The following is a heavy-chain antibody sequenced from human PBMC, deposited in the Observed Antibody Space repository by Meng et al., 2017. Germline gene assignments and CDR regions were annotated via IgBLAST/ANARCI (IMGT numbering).Heavy chain of an antibody. CDR2: IKQDGSEK. J-gene: IGHJ6*02. Sequence: GESLKISCAASGFTFSSYWMSWVRQAPGKGLEWVANIKQDGSEKYDVDSVKGRFTISRDNAKNSLYLQMNSLRAEDTAVYYCARGDGYNYFYYYYGMDVWGQGTTVTVSS. V-gene: IGHV3-7*01. D-gene: IGHD5-24*01. CDR1: GFTFSSYW. CDR3: ARGDGYNYFYYYYGMDV.